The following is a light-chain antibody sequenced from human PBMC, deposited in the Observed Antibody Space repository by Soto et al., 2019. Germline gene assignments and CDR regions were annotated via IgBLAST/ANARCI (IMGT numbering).Light chain of an antibody. CDR1: QSISNW. CDR3: QQYNSHSWT. V-gene: IGKV1-5*03. CDR2: NAS. J-gene: IGKJ1*01. Sequence: DIQMTQSPSTLSASVGDSVTITCRASQSISNWLAWYQQKPGKAPKFLIYNASNVESGVPSRFSGSGSGTEFTLTISSLQPDDFATYYCQQYNSHSWTFGQGTKVEIK.